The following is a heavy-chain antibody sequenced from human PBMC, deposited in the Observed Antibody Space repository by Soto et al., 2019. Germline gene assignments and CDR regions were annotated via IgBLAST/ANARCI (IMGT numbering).Heavy chain of an antibody. D-gene: IGHD1-26*01. CDR3: ARMYSVSYFPPYYFDY. CDR1: GYTFTGYY. CDR2: INPNSGGT. Sequence: ASVKVSCKASGYTFTGYYMHWVRQAPGQGLEWMGWINPNSGGTNYAQKFQGRVTMTRDTSISTAYMELSRLRSDDTAVYYCARMYSVSYFPPYYFDYWGQGTLVTVSS. J-gene: IGHJ4*02. V-gene: IGHV1-2*02.